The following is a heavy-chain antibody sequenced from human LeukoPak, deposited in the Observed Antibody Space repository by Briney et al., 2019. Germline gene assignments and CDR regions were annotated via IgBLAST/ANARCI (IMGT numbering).Heavy chain of an antibody. D-gene: IGHD2-2*03. Sequence: ASVKVSCKASGYTYTSYGISWVRQAPGQGLEWMGWISAYNGNTNYAQKLQGRVTITADESTSTAYMELSSLRSEDTAVYYCASGYCSSTSCYKYYYYYMDVWGKGTTVTVSS. CDR3: ASGYCSSTSCYKYYYYYMDV. J-gene: IGHJ6*03. CDR2: ISAYNGNT. CDR1: GYTYTSYG. V-gene: IGHV1-18*01.